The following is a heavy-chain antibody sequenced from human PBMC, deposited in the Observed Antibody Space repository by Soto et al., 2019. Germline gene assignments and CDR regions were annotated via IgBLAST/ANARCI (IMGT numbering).Heavy chain of an antibody. CDR3: ARLSTRDAFDI. CDR1: GFTFSSYS. D-gene: IGHD2-2*01. CDR2: ISSSSSYI. Sequence: PGGPLRLSCAASGFTFSSYSMNWVRQAPGKGLEWVSSISSSSSYIYFADSVKGRFTISRDNAKNSLYLQMNSLRAEDTAVYYCARLSTRDAFDIWGQGTMVTVSS. V-gene: IGHV3-21*01. J-gene: IGHJ3*02.